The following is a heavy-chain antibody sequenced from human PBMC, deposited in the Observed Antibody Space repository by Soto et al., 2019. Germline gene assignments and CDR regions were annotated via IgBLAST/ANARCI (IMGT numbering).Heavy chain of an antibody. CDR3: AREYQLLTYYFDY. Sequence: QVQVVESGGGVVQPGRSLRLSCAASGFTFSNYAMHWVRQAPGKGLEGVAVISNDGSNKYYEDSVKGRFTSSRDNSKNTLYLQMNSLRAEDTAVYYCAREYQLLTYYFDYWGQGTLVTVSS. CDR1: GFTFSNYA. CDR2: ISNDGSNK. D-gene: IGHD2-2*01. V-gene: IGHV3-30-3*01. J-gene: IGHJ4*02.